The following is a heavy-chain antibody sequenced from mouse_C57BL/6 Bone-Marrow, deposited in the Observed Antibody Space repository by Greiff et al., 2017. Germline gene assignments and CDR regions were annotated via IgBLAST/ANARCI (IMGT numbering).Heavy chain of an antibody. CDR2: IDPSDSYT. Sequence: QVQLQQPGAELVKPGASVKLSCKASGYTFTSYWMQWVKQRPGQGLEWIGEIDPSDSYTNYNQKFKGKATFTVDTSSSTAYMQLSSLTSEDSAVYYCARSAMDYWGQGTSVTVSS. CDR3: ARSAMDY. J-gene: IGHJ4*01. V-gene: IGHV1-50*01. CDR1: GYTFTSYW.